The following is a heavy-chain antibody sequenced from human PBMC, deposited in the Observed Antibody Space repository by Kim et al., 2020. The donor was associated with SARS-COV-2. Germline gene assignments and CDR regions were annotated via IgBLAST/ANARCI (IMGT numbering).Heavy chain of an antibody. CDR3: ASHDYGDYRGRFDP. CDR1: GGSISSGDYY. V-gene: IGHV4-30-4*01. J-gene: IGHJ5*02. CDR2: IYYSGST. Sequence: SETLSLTCTVSGGSISSGDYYWSWIRQPPGKGLEWIGYIYYSGSTYYNPSLKSRVTISVDTSKNQFSLKLSSVTAADTAVYYCASHDYGDYRGRFDPWGQGTLVTVSS. D-gene: IGHD4-17*01.